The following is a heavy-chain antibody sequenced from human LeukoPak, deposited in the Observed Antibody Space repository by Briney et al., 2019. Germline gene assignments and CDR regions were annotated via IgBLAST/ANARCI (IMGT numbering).Heavy chain of an antibody. CDR2: ISYDGSNK. CDR1: GFTFSSYA. J-gene: IGHJ4*02. V-gene: IGHV3-30-3*01. CDR3: ARADVLRFLENY. Sequence: GRSLRLSCAASGFTFSSYAMHWVRQAPGKGLEWVAVISYDGSNKYYADSVKGRFTISRDNSKNTLYLQMNSLRAEDTAVYYCARADVLRFLENYWGQGTLVTVSP. D-gene: IGHD3-3*01.